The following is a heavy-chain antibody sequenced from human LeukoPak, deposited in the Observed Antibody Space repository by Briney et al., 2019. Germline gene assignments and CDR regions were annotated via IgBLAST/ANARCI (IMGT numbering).Heavy chain of an antibody. CDR1: GYSISSCDY. J-gene: IGHJ6*04. CDR3: ARDRKRQYYDFWSGHYTGMDV. CDR2: IYHSGST. Sequence: SETLSLTCTVSGYSISSCDYWGWIRQPPGKGLEWIGSIYHSGSTYYNPSLKSRVTISVDTSKNQFSLKLSSVTAADTAVYYCARDRKRQYYDFWSGHYTGMDVWGKGTTVTVSS. D-gene: IGHD3-3*01. V-gene: IGHV4-38-2*02.